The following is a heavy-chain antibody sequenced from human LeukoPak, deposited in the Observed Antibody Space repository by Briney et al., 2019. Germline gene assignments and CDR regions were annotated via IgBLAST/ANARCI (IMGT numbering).Heavy chain of an antibody. CDR3: ARDHYYDSSGYFDY. CDR1: GYTFTGYY. CDR2: INPNSGGT. Sequence: GASVKVSCKASGYTFTGYYMHWVRQAPGQGLEWMGWINPNSGGTNYAQKFQGRVTMTRDTSISTAYMELSRLRSDDTAVYYCARDHYYDSSGYFDYWGQRTLVTVSS. D-gene: IGHD3-22*01. J-gene: IGHJ4*01. V-gene: IGHV1-2*02.